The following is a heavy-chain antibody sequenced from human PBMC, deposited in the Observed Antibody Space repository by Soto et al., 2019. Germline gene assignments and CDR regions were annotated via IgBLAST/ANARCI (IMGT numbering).Heavy chain of an antibody. CDR1: GFTFSSYG. V-gene: IGHV3-33*01. Sequence: QVQLVXSGGGVVQPGRSLRLSCAASGFTFSSYGMHWVRQAPGKGLEWVAVIWYDGSNKYYADSVKGRFXXSXXXXXXXXXXXXXXXXXXXXXXXXXAXPRLTXXSGXYGGVXRYWGQGTLVTVSS. CDR2: IWYDGSNK. CDR3: AXPRLTXXSGXYGGVXRY. J-gene: IGHJ4*02. D-gene: IGHD6-19*01.